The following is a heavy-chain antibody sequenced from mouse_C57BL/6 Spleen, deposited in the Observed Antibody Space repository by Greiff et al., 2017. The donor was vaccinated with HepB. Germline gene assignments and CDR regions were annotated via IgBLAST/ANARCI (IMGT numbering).Heavy chain of an antibody. CDR1: GYSITSGYY. CDR2: ISYDGSN. Sequence: EVQLVESGPGLVKPSQSLSLTCSVTGYSITSGYYWNWIRQFPGNKLEWMGYISYDGSNNYNPSLKNRISITRDTSKNQFFLKLNSVTTEDTATYYCAGGIYYDYDGYWYFDVWGTGTTVTVSS. D-gene: IGHD2-4*01. J-gene: IGHJ1*03. V-gene: IGHV3-6*01. CDR3: AGGIYYDYDGYWYFDV.